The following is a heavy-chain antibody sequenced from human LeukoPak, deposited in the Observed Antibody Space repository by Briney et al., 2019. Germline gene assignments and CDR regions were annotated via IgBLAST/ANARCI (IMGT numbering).Heavy chain of an antibody. J-gene: IGHJ4*02. CDR1: GFTFTNYY. CDR2: INPSGSSI. V-gene: IGHV1-46*01. Sequence: GASVKVSCKASGFTFTNYYMHWVRQAPGQGLEWMGLINPSGSSINYAQKFRGRVTMTRDTSTTTVYMELSSLRSEDTAVYYCAREESGGYFDYGGQGTLVTVSS. D-gene: IGHD2-8*02. CDR3: AREESGGYFDY.